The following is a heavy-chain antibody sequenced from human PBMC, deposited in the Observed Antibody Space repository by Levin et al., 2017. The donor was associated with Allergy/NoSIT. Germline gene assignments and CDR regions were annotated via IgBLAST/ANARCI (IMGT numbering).Heavy chain of an antibody. V-gene: IGHV3-7*01. CDR3: ASSSGGKDSGGYLDY. D-gene: IGHD2-15*01. CDR2: IKEDGGEK. J-gene: IGHJ4*02. CDR1: GFTFRSYC. Sequence: GESLKISCAASGFTFRSYCMTWVRQAPGKGLEWVANIKEDGGEKYYVDSVRGRFTIFRDDAENSLYLQLNRLRVEDTAVYYCASSSGGKDSGGYLDYWGQGILVAVSS.